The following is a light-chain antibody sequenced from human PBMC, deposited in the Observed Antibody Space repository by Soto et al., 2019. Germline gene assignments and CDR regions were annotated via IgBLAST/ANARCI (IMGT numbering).Light chain of an antibody. CDR1: SSDVGSYNR. Sequence: QSVLTQPPSVSGSPGQAVPISCTGTSSDVGSYNRVSWYQQPPGTAPKLMIYEVSNRPSGVPGRFSGSKSGNTASLTISGLHAEDEADYYCNSYTSSSAYVFGTGTKVTVL. CDR2: EVS. J-gene: IGLJ1*01. CDR3: NSYTSSSAYV. V-gene: IGLV2-18*02.